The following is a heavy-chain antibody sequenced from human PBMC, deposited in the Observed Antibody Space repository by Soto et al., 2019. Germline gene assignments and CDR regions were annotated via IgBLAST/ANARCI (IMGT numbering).Heavy chain of an antibody. J-gene: IGHJ4*02. V-gene: IGHV4-4*02. CDR1: GGSISSSNW. D-gene: IGHD6-13*01. CDR2: IYHSGST. CDR3: ARVRIEHSSSWYADFDY. Sequence: SETLSLTCAVSGGSISSSNWWSWVRQPPGKGLEWIGEIYHSGSTNYNPSLKSRVTISVDKSKNQFSLKLSSVTAADTAVYYCARVRIEHSSSWYADFDYCGQGTLVTVSS.